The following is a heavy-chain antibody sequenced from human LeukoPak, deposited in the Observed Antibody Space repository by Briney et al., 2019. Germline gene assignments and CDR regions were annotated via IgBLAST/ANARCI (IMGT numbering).Heavy chain of an antibody. Sequence: GESLKISCKGSGYSFTSYWIGWVRQMPGKGLEWMGIIYPGDSDTRYSPSFQGQVTISADKSISTAYLQWSSLKASDTAMYYCARLLGSRYYYDSSGYLVYWGQGTLVTVSS. CDR2: IYPGDSDT. CDR1: GYSFTSYW. J-gene: IGHJ4*02. D-gene: IGHD3-22*01. CDR3: ARLLGSRYYYDSSGYLVY. V-gene: IGHV5-51*01.